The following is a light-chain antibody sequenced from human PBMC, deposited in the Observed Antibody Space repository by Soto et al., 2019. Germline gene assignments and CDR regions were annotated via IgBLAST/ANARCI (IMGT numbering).Light chain of an antibody. Sequence: EIVMTQSPATLSVSPGERATLSCRASQSVSSKLAWYQQKPGQAPRLLIYGASTRATGIPARFSGSGSGTEFTLTISSLQSKDFAVYYCHRYDNWPLTFGGGAKGEIK. J-gene: IGKJ4*01. CDR2: GAS. V-gene: IGKV3-15*01. CDR1: QSVSSK. CDR3: HRYDNWPLT.